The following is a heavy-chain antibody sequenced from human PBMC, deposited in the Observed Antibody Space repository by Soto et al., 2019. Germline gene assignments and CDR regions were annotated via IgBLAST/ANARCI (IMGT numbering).Heavy chain of an antibody. J-gene: IGHJ4*01. Sequence: QAQLRESGPGLVKPSDTLSLTCAVSGYSMTTDTWWGWIRQPPGGGLEWIGYLRYRGSPHLNPSLMTRVTMSVDTSKSQFSLSLTSVTAADTAVYYCARKTGGYYPFDDWGHGTLVTVSP. CDR2: LRYRGSP. CDR3: ARKTGGYYPFDD. D-gene: IGHD3-22*01. CDR1: GYSMTTDTW. V-gene: IGHV4-28*01.